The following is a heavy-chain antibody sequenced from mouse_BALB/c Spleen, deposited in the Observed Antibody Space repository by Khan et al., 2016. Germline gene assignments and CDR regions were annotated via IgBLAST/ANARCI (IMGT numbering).Heavy chain of an antibody. CDR3: ARVRDWYFDV. CDR1: GSSITSGYS. J-gene: IGHJ1*01. V-gene: IGHV3-1*02. CDR2: IHYSGPT. Sequence: EVQLQESGPDLVKPSQSLSLTCTVTGSSITSGYSWHWIRQFPGNNLEWLGYIHYSGPTNYNPSLKSRISIPRDTSKNQFFLQLNSVTTEDTATYYRARVRDWYFDVWGAGTTVTVSS.